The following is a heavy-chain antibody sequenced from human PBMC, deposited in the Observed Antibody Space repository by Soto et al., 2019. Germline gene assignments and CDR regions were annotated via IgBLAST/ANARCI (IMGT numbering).Heavy chain of an antibody. CDR1: GGSVSSATYS. D-gene: IGHD3-16*02. CDR2: IYYTGST. CDR3: ARDIVSGTWYGLDY. Sequence: QVQLQESGPGLVKPSENLSLTCTVSGGSVSSATYSWSWIRQPPGKGLEWIGYIYYTGSTNYNPSLNSRVTISLDTPKNQFSLKLSSVTAADTAVYYCARDIVSGTWYGLDYWGQGTLVTVSS. J-gene: IGHJ4*02. V-gene: IGHV4-61*01.